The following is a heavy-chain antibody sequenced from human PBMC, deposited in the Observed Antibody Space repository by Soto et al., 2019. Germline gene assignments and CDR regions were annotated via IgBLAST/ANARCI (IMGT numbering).Heavy chain of an antibody. CDR2: IWYDGSNK. CDR1: GFTFSNYG. V-gene: IGHV3-33*01. D-gene: IGHD3-10*01. CDR3: ARDGIGFGEDAFEI. Sequence: QVQLEESGGGVVQPGRSLRLSCAAYGFTFSNYGMSWVRQAPGKGLEWVSFIWYDGSNKYYADSVKGRFTISRDNYKNTLYLQMNSLVAEDTAVYYCARDGIGFGEDAFEIWGQGALVTVSS. J-gene: IGHJ3*02.